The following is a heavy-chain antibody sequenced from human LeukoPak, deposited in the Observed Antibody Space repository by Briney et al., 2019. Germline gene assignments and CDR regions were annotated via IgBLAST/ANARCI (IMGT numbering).Heavy chain of an antibody. Sequence: PGGSLRLSCAASGFTSDDYGMNWVRQAPGKGLVWVSRITGDGTNIIYADSVKGRFTISRDNAKNTLYLQMNSLRAGDTAVYYCAADRGGWSYWGQGTLVTVSS. CDR3: AADRGGWSY. V-gene: IGHV3-74*01. CDR1: GFTSDDYG. D-gene: IGHD6-19*01. CDR2: ITGDGTNI. J-gene: IGHJ4*02.